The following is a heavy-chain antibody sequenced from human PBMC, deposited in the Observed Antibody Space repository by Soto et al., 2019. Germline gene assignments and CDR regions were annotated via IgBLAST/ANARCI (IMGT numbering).Heavy chain of an antibody. Sequence: EVQLLESGGVLVQPGGSLRLSCAASGFTSSNSAMSWVRQAPGEGLEWVSTISGSGGGTYFAGSVKGRFTISRDNSKNTLYLQMDSLRAEDTAVYYCAKEPGYSSGWYFDYWGQGTPVTVSS. CDR3: AKEPGYSSGWYFDY. J-gene: IGHJ4*02. CDR1: GFTSSNSA. D-gene: IGHD6-19*01. CDR2: ISGSGGGT. V-gene: IGHV3-23*01.